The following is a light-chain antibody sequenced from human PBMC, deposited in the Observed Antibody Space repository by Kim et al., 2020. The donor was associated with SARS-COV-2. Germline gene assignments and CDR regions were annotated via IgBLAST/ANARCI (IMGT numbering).Light chain of an antibody. J-gene: IGKJ4*01. CDR1: QSVYTY. V-gene: IGKV3-11*01. CDR2: DTS. CDR3: QQRSSWPREPT. Sequence: EIVLTQSPATLSLSPGERATLSCRASQSVYTYLAWYQHKPGQAPRLLIHDTSIRPPGIPVRFTGNGSGTEFTLTISNLEPADVAVYYCQQRSSWPREPTVGGGTKLEI.